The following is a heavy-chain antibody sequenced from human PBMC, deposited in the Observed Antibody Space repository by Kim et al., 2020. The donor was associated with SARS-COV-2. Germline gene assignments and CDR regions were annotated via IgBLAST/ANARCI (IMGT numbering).Heavy chain of an antibody. J-gene: IGHJ4*02. CDR2: IKQDGSEA. V-gene: IGHV3-7*03. D-gene: IGHD1-1*01. CDR3: ATSPGRHWHLYYDS. CDR1: GFTFSSYW. Sequence: GGSLRLSCAASGFTFSSYWMTWVRQAPGKGLEWVAKIKQDGSEADYVGSVKGRFTISRDNAKNSLYLQMNSLRDEDTAVYYCATSPGRHWHLYYDSRGQG.